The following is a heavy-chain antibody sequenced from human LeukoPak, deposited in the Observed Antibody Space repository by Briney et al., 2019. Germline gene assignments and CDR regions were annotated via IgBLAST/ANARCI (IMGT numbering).Heavy chain of an antibody. CDR3: AKGAFPTAMVTPYFDY. V-gene: IGHV1-8*01. D-gene: IGHD5-18*01. J-gene: IGHJ4*02. Sequence: GASVKVSCKASGYTFTSYDINWVRQATGQGLEWMGWMNPNSGNTGYAQKFQGRVTMTRNTSISTAYMELSSLRSDDTAVYYCAKGAFPTAMVTPYFDYWGQGTLVTVSS. CDR1: GYTFTSYD. CDR2: MNPNSGNT.